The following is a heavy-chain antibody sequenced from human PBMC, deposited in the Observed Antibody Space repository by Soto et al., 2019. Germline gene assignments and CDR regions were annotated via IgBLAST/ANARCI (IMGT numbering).Heavy chain of an antibody. CDR1: GGSISSSSYY. V-gene: IGHV4-39*01. CDR2: IYYSGST. D-gene: IGHD6-6*01. Sequence: SETLSLTCTVSGGSISSSSYYWGWIRQPPGKGLEWIGSIYYSGSTYYNPSLKSRVTISVDTPKNQFSLKLSSVTAADAAVYYCARSYSSSSFDYWGQGTLVTVSS. CDR3: ARSYSSSSFDY. J-gene: IGHJ4*02.